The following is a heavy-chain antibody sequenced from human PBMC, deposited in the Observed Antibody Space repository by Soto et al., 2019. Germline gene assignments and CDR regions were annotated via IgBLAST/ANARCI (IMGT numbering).Heavy chain of an antibody. V-gene: IGHV1-69*01. CDR2: LIPIFGTA. CDR1: GGTFSSYA. J-gene: IGHJ6*02. CDR3: GRGVGYCSGGSCYHGPPDGMDV. Sequence: QVQLVQSGAEVKKPGSSVKVSCKASGGTFSSYAISWVRQAPGQGLEWMGGLIPIFGTANYAQKFQGRVTINADESTSTDYMELRSLGSEGTAVYYCGRGVGYCSGGSCYHGPPDGMDVWGQGTTVTVSS. D-gene: IGHD2-15*01.